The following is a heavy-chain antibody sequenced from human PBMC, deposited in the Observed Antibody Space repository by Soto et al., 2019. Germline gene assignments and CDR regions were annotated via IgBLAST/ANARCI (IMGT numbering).Heavy chain of an antibody. Sequence: PGGSLRLSCVASGVTFDNYAMNWVRQAPGKGLEWVSYIHSRSSHIFYADSVRGRFTISRDNGMQSLFLHMNSLRDEDTAVYYCARDGKGAAYTFGPYYFDSWGQGALVTVSS. D-gene: IGHD1-1*01. CDR1: GVTFDNYA. CDR3: ARDGKGAAYTFGPYYFDS. CDR2: IHSRSSHI. J-gene: IGHJ4*02. V-gene: IGHV3-48*02.